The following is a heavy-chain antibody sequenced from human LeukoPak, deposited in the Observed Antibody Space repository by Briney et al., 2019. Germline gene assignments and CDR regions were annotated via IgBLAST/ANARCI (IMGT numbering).Heavy chain of an antibody. D-gene: IGHD3-22*01. CDR3: AKAATSSGYYSHFDY. CDR1: VFTFSSDG. J-gene: IGHJ4*02. V-gene: IGHV3-30*18. CDR2: ISFDGSNK. Sequence: GGSLRLSCAASVFTFSSDGMHWVRHAPGKGLECVAVISFDGSNKDYADSVKGRFTISRDNSKNTLYLQMNSLRAEDTAVYYCAKAATSSGYYSHFDYWGQGTLVTVSS.